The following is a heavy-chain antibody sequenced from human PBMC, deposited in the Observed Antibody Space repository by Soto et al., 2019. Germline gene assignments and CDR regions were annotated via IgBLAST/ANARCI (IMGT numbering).Heavy chain of an antibody. CDR2: ITWNSGKI. J-gene: IGHJ5*02. CDR1: GFTFDDYA. D-gene: IGHD6-19*01. Sequence: VQLVEAGGGLVQPGRSLRLSCAASGFTFDDYAMHWVRQAPGKRLEWVSGITWNSGKIGYADSVKGRFTISRDNAKNSVYLQMDSLRDEDTALYYCSAYSSGWYPDHWGQGTLVTVSS. CDR3: SAYSSGWYPDH. V-gene: IGHV3-9*01.